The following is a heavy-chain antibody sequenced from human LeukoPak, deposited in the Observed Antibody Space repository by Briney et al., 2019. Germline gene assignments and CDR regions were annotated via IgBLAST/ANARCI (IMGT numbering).Heavy chain of an antibody. CDR1: GGSISSGGYS. D-gene: IGHD1-1*01. CDR2: IYHSGST. CDR3: ASLLRNWNDVGWFDP. J-gene: IGHJ5*02. Sequence: SETLSLTCAVSGGSISSGGYSWSWIRQPPGKGLEWIGYIYHSGSTYYNPSLKSRVTISVDRSKNQFSLKLSSVTAADTAVYYCASLLRNWNDVGWFDPWGQGTLVTVSS. V-gene: IGHV4-30-2*01.